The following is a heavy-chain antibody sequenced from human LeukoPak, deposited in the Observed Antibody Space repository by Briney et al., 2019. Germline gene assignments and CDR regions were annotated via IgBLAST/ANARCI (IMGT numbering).Heavy chain of an antibody. CDR2: ISRSGSSI. CDR3: AILGYILTGQFDY. V-gene: IGHV3-48*03. D-gene: IGHD3-9*01. Sequence: PGGSLRLSCAASGFTFSSYEMNWVRQAPGKGPEWVSYISRSGSSIYYADSVKGRFTISRDNGKNSLYLQMNSLRAEDTAVYYCAILGYILTGQFDYWGQGTLVTVSS. CDR1: GFTFSSYE. J-gene: IGHJ4*02.